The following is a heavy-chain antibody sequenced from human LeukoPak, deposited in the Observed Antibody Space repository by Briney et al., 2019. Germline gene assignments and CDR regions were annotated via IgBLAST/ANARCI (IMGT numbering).Heavy chain of an antibody. Sequence: SETLSLTCTVSGGSVSTYYWSWIRQPAGKGLEWIGRFYTSGSTSYNPSLKSRVSMSVDTSKNHFSLNLTSVTAADTAVYYCAKVACSRYFDIWGRGTLVTVSS. J-gene: IGHJ2*01. CDR3: AKVACSRYFDI. CDR2: FYTSGST. V-gene: IGHV4-4*07. CDR1: GGSVSTYY. D-gene: IGHD3-10*02.